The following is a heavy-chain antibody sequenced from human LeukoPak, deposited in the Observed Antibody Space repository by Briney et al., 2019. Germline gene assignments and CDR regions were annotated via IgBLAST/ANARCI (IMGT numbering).Heavy chain of an antibody. CDR1: GFTFNTYA. CDR3: ARRTKLGISDY. CDR2: IYHSGST. D-gene: IGHD7-27*01. V-gene: IGHV4-30-2*01. J-gene: IGHJ4*02. Sequence: LRLSCAASGFTFNTYAMIWIRQPPGKGLEWIGYIYHSGSTYYNPSLKSRVTISVDRSKNQFSLKLSSVTAADAAVYYCARRTKLGISDYWGQGTLVTVSS.